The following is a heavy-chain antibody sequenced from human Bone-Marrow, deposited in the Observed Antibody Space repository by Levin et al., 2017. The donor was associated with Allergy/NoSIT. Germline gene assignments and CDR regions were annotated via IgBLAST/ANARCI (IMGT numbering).Heavy chain of an antibody. V-gene: IGHV1-18*01. CDR1: GYTFGSYG. CDR2: ISVYNGNT. CDR3: ARDTPFYYGSGSYFGEY. Sequence: HGESLKISCKASGYTFGSYGISWVRQAPGQGLEWMGWISVYNGNTDYAQKFQGRVIMTTDTSTTTAYLELRSLRSDDTAVYYCARDTPFYYGSGSYFGEYWGQGTLVTVSS. J-gene: IGHJ4*02. D-gene: IGHD3-10*01.